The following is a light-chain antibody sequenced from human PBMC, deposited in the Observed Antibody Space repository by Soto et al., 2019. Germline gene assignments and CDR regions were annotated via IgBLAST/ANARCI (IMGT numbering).Light chain of an antibody. J-gene: IGLJ2*01. CDR3: AAWDDSLDGVV. V-gene: IGLV1-36*01. Sequence: QSVLTQSPSVSEAPRQRVTISCCGSSSNIGDNPVNWYQQLPGKAPKLLIYYDDLLASGVSDRFSGSKSGTSASLAISGLQSEDEGDYYCAAWDDSLDGVVFGGGTKLTVL. CDR2: YDD. CDR1: SSNIGDNP.